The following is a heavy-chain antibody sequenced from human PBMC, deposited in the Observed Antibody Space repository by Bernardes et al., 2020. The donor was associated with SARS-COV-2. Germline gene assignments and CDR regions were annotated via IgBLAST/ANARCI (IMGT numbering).Heavy chain of an antibody. J-gene: IGHJ6*02. V-gene: IGHV1-2*02. CDR3: ALPPTNYDRYGMDV. CDR2: INPNSGGT. D-gene: IGHD3-22*01. CDR1: GYPSTGYY. Sequence: ASVKVSCKASGYPSTGYYMHWVRQAPGQGLEWMGWINPNSGGTNYAQKFQGRVTMTRDTSISTAYMELSRLRSDDTAVYYCALPPTNYDRYGMDVWGQGTTVTVSS.